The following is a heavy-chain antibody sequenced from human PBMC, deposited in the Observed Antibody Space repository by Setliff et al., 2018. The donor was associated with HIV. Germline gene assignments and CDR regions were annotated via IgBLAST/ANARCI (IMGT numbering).Heavy chain of an antibody. D-gene: IGHD2-2*01. Sequence: LSLTCSVSGGSLSSGSHYCTWLRQAAGKGLEWIGHFYTSGTTNYNPSLESRVTISVDTSKNQFSLKLSSVTAADAAVYYCGTAMYYYYGLDVWGQGTTVTVSS. V-gene: IGHV4-61*09. J-gene: IGHJ6*02. CDR3: GTAMYYYYGLDV. CDR1: GGSLSSGSHY. CDR2: FYTSGTT.